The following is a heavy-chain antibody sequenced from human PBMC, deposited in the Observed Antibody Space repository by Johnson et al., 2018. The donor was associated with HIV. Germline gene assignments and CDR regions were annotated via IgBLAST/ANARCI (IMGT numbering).Heavy chain of an antibody. D-gene: IGHD6-25*01. Sequence: LVESGGGVVQPGGSLRLSCAAYGFTFSSYGMHWVRQATGKGLEWVAFIRYDGSNKYYADSMKGRFTISRDNSKNTLYLQMNSLRAEDTAVYYCAKDEIAAPLAFDIWGQGTMVTVSS. CDR3: AKDEIAAPLAFDI. CDR1: GFTFSSYG. CDR2: IRYDGSNK. J-gene: IGHJ3*02. V-gene: IGHV3-30*02.